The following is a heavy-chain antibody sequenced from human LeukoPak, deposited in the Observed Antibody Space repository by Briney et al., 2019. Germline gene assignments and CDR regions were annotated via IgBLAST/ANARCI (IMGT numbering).Heavy chain of an antibody. J-gene: IGHJ4*02. Sequence: PGGSLRLSCAASGFTFSSYSMNWVRQAPGKGREWVSSISISSSYIYYADSVKGGFTISRANAKNSLYLQLNSLRAEDTAVYYCARDASRGWYGETSFDCWGQGTLVTVSS. CDR3: ARDASRGWYGETSFDC. CDR1: GFTFSSYS. CDR2: ISISSSYI. V-gene: IGHV3-21*01. D-gene: IGHD6-19*01.